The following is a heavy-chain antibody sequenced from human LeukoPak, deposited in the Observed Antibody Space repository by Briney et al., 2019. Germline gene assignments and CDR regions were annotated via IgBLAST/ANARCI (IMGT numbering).Heavy chain of an antibody. V-gene: IGHV4-34*01. D-gene: IGHD5-24*01. CDR3: ARGSRELPEDY. CDR1: GGSFSGYH. Sequence: SETLSLTCAVYGGSFSGYHWSWIRQPPGKGLEWIGEINHSGSTNYNPSLKSRVTISVDTSKNQFSLKLSSVTAADTAVYYCARGSRELPEDYWGQGTLVTVSS. J-gene: IGHJ4*02. CDR2: INHSGST.